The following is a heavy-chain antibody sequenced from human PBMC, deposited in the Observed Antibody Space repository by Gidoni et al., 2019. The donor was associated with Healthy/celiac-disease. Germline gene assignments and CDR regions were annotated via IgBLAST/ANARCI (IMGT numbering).Heavy chain of an antibody. CDR1: GVTFSSYA. CDR2: ISYDGSNK. Sequence: QVQLVESGRGVVQPGRSLRLSCAASGVTFSSYAMHWVRQAPGKVLEWVAVISYDGSNKYYADSVKGRFTISRDNSKNTLYLQMNSLRAEDTAVYYCARARSSSLDYWGQGTLVTVSS. J-gene: IGHJ4*02. D-gene: IGHD6-6*01. CDR3: ARARSSSLDY. V-gene: IGHV3-30-3*01.